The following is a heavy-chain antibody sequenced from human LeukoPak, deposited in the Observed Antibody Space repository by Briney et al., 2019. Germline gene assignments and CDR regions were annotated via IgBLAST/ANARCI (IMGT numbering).Heavy chain of an antibody. CDR2: IRYDGSNK. J-gene: IGHJ4*02. CDR1: GFTFSSYG. D-gene: IGHD4-23*01. V-gene: IGHV3-30*02. Sequence: PGGSLRLSCAASGFTFSSYGMHWVRQAPGKGLEWVAFIRYDGSNKYYADSVKGRFTISRDNSKNTLYLQMNSLRAEDTAVYYCARGRGGDYGGNSGHFDYWGQGTLVTVSS. CDR3: ARGRGGDYGGNSGHFDY.